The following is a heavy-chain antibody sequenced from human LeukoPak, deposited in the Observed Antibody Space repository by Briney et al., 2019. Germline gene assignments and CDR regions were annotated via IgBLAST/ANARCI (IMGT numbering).Heavy chain of an antibody. D-gene: IGHD1-26*01. CDR2: ISGSGTTL. V-gene: IGHV3-23*01. J-gene: IGHJ6*03. CDR3: AKDSGGTYFYYYYYMDV. CDR1: GFTFSHYG. Sequence: PGRSLRLSCEASGFTFSHYGMHWVRQAPGKGLEWVSAISGSGTTLYYADSVKGRFTISRDNSKNTLYLQINSLRAEDTAVYYCAKDSGGTYFYYYYYMDVWGKGTTVTVSS.